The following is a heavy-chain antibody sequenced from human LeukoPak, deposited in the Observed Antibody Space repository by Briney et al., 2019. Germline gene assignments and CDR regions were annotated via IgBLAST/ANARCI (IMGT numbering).Heavy chain of an antibody. J-gene: IGHJ4*02. V-gene: IGHV4-34*01. Sequence: PSETLSLTCAVYGGSFSGYYWSWVSQPPGKGMEWIGEINHHRTTNYNPALKSRVTISVDTSKNQFALKLSSVTAADTAVYYCARADYGGNLFDYWGQGTLVTVSS. CDR3: ARADYGGNLFDY. CDR1: GGSFSGYY. D-gene: IGHD4-23*01. CDR2: INHHRTT.